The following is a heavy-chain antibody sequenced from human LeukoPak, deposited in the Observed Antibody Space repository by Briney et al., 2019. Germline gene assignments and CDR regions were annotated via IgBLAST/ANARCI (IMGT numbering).Heavy chain of an antibody. CDR1: GFTFSSYA. CDR3: ARMDIVVVPEGDYYYGMDV. CDR2: ISYDGSNK. D-gene: IGHD2-2*03. J-gene: IGHJ6*02. Sequence: GGSLRLSCAPSGFTFSSYAMHWVRQAPGKGLGWVAVISYDGSNKYYADSVKGRFTISRDNSKNTLYLQMNSLRAEDTAVYYCARMDIVVVPEGDYYYGMDVWGQGTTVTVSS. V-gene: IGHV3-30-3*01.